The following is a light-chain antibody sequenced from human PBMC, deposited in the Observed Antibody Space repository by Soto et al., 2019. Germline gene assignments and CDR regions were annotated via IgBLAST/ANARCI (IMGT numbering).Light chain of an antibody. J-gene: IGLJ3*02. CDR3: SSYTSSNPWV. Sequence: QSVLTQPASVSGSPGQSITISCTGTSRDVGYYNFVSWYQQHPGKAPKLMIYEVSNRPSGVSNRFSGSKSGNTASLTISGLQAEDEADYYCSSYTSSNPWVFGGGTKVTVL. V-gene: IGLV2-14*01. CDR1: SRDVGYYNF. CDR2: EVS.